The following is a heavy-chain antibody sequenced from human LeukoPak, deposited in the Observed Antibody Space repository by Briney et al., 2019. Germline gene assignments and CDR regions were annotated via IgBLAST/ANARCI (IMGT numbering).Heavy chain of an antibody. CDR2: ISYDGSNK. CDR1: GFTFSSYG. CDR3: AKSSGYSSSWTADP. D-gene: IGHD6-13*01. V-gene: IGHV3-30*18. J-gene: IGHJ5*02. Sequence: PGGSLRLSCAASGFTFSSYGMPWVRQAPGKGLEWVAVISYDGSNKYYADSVKGRFTISRDNSKNTLYLQMNSLRAEDTAVYYCAKSSGYSSSWTADPWGQGTLVTVSS.